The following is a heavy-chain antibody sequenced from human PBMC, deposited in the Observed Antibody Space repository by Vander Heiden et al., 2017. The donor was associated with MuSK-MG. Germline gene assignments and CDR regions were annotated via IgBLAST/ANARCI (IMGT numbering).Heavy chain of an antibody. J-gene: IGHJ3*02. CDR3: ARDVGWELLGNDAFDI. CDR2: INTNTGNP. D-gene: IGHD1-26*01. Sequence: QAQLVQSGSEFKKPGASVKVSCKAPGYTFTSYAMNWVRQAPGQGLEGMGWINTNTGNPTYGQGFTGRFVFSLDTSVSTAYLQISSLKAEDTAVYYCARDVGWELLGNDAFDIWGQGTMVTVSS. CDR1: GYTFTSYA. V-gene: IGHV7-4-1*02.